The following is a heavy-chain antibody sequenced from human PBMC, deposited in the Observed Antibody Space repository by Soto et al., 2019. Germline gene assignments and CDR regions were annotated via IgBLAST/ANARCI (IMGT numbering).Heavy chain of an antibody. V-gene: IGHV5-51*01. J-gene: IGHJ6*03. D-gene: IGHD6-19*01. Sequence: GESLKISCKGSGYSFSIYWIGWVRQMPGKGLEWMGIIYPGDSDTRYSPSFQGQVTISADKSISTAYLQWSSLKASDTAMYYCARQIIAVAGTSYYYYMDVWGKGTTVTVSS. CDR3: ARQIIAVAGTSYYYYMDV. CDR2: IYPGDSDT. CDR1: GYSFSIYW.